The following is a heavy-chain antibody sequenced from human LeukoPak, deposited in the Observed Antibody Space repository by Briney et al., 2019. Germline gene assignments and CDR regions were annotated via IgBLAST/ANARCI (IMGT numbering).Heavy chain of an antibody. V-gene: IGHV3-9*01. CDR1: GFTFDDYA. CDR2: ISRNSGSI. D-gene: IGHD3-10*01. Sequence: GGSLRLSCAASGFTFDDYAMHWVRQAPGKGLEWVSGISRNSGSIGYADSVKGRFTISRDNAKNSLYLQMNSLRAEDTALYHCARVRATMVRGVSSYYYMDVWGKGTTVTISS. J-gene: IGHJ6*03. CDR3: ARVRATMVRGVSSYYYMDV.